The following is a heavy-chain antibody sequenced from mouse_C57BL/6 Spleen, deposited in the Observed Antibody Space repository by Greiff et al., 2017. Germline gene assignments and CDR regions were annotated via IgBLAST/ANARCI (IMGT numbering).Heavy chain of an antibody. J-gene: IGHJ4*01. CDR2: IYPGSGST. CDR1: GYTFTSYW. V-gene: IGHV1-55*01. D-gene: IGHD2-4*01. Sequence: QVQLQQPGAELVKPGASVKMSCKASGYTFTSYWITWVKQRPGQGLEWIGDIYPGSGSTNYNEKFKSKATLTVDTSSSTAYMQLSSLTYVDSAVYYCARRGIYYDYDEGPYYAMDYWGQGTSVTVSS. CDR3: ARRGIYYDYDEGPYYAMDY.